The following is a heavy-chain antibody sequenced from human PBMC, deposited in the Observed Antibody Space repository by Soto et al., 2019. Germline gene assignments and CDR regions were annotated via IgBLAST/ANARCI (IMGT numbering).Heavy chain of an antibody. D-gene: IGHD2-2*01. Sequence: PGESLKISCKGSGYSFTSYWIGWVRQMPGKGLEWMGIIYPGDSDTRYSPSFQGQVTISADKSISTAYLQWSSLKASDTAMYYCARHGGYCSSTSCYGRIHTRFGMDVCGQVTTVTFSS. CDR2: IYPGDSDT. CDR1: GYSFTSYW. V-gene: IGHV5-51*01. J-gene: IGHJ6*02. CDR3: ARHGGYCSSTSCYGRIHTRFGMDV.